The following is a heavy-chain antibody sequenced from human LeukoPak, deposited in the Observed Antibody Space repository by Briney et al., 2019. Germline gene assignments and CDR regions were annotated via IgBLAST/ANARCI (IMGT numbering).Heavy chain of an antibody. CDR1: GFTFSSYS. CDR3: ARAGYGYYYDSSGRSPADY. Sequence: GGSLRLSGAASGFTFSSYSMNWVRQAPGKGLEWVSSISSSSSYIYYADSVKGRFTISRDNAKNSLYLQMNSLRAEDTAVYYCARAGYGYYYDSSGRSPADYWGQGTLVTVSS. V-gene: IGHV3-21*01. CDR2: ISSSSSYI. D-gene: IGHD3-22*01. J-gene: IGHJ4*02.